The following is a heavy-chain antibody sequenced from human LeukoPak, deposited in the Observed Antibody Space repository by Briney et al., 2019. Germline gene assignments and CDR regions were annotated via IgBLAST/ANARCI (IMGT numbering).Heavy chain of an antibody. D-gene: IGHD2-2*01. V-gene: IGHV1-2*02. J-gene: IGHJ4*02. CDR3: ARGSRIVVVPAAMIDY. Sequence: ASVKVSCKASGYTFTGYYMHWVRQAPGQGLEWMGWINPNSGGTNYAQKFQGRVTMTRDTSISTAYMELSRLRSDDTAVYYCARGSRIVVVPAAMIDYWGQGTLVTVSS. CDR1: GYTFTGYY. CDR2: INPNSGGT.